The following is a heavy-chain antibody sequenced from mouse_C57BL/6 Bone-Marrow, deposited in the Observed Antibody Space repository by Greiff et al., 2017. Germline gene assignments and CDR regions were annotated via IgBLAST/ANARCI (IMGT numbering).Heavy chain of an antibody. CDR3: ARHSLQRSWCDY. CDR1: GFTFSSYG. V-gene: IGHV5-6*01. CDR2: ISSGGSYT. D-gene: IGHD1-1*01. Sequence: EVQLMESGRDLVKPGGSLKLSCAASGFTFSSYGMSWVRQTPDKRLEWVATISSGGSYTYYPDSVKGRFTISRDNAKNTLYMQMSSLKSEDTAMYYCARHSLQRSWCDYWGQGTTLTVSS. J-gene: IGHJ2*01.